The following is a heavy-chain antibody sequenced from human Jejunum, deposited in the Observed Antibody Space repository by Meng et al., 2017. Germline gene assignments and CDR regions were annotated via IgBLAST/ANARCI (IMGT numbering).Heavy chain of an antibody. V-gene: IGHV4-34*01. D-gene: IGHD1-14*01. Sequence: QLPLQQWGAGLLKPSETLSLTCAVYGGSSSGFYLSWIRQPPGKGLEWIGEIHPSGSTDYNPSLKSRLTISLDTSKNQFSLSLNSATAADTGIYFCTRGTDRAKSGDYWGQGTLVTVSS. CDR1: GGSSSGFY. J-gene: IGHJ4*02. CDR2: IHPSGST. CDR3: TRGTDRAKSGDY.